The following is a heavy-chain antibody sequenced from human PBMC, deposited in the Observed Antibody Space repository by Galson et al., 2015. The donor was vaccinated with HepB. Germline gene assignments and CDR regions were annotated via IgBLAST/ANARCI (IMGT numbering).Heavy chain of an antibody. J-gene: IGHJ1*01. V-gene: IGHV3-7*01. CDR1: GFTFSSHW. CDR2: IKQDGSEK. CDR3: ARDPQWLVLHPVGYFQH. Sequence: SLRLSCAASGFTFSSHWMSWVRQAPGKGLEWVANIKQDGSEKYYVDSVKGRFTISRDNAKNTLYLQMNSLRAEDTAVDYCARDPQWLVLHPVGYFQHWGQGPVVTIAS. D-gene: IGHD6-19*01.